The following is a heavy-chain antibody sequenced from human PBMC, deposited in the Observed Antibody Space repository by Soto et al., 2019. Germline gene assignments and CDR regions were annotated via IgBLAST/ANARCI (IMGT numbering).Heavy chain of an antibody. D-gene: IGHD3-9*01. CDR1: GGTFSSYA. J-gene: IGHJ4*02. CDR3: AREVRYFDWLANDY. Sequence: ASVKVSCKASGGTFSSYAISWVRQAPGQGLEWMGGIIPIFGTANYAQKFQGRVTITADESTSTAYMELSSLRSEDTAVYYCAREVRYFDWLANDYWGQGTLVTVSS. V-gene: IGHV1-69*13. CDR2: IIPIFGTA.